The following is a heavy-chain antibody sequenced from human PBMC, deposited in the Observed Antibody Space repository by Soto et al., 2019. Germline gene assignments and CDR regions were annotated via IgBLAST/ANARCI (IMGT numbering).Heavy chain of an antibody. CDR1: GYTCTCWD. V-gene: IGHV1-2*02. CDR2: INPNSGGT. D-gene: IGHD4-17*01. J-gene: IGHJ6*02. Sequence: RFSCNPSGYTCTCWDMHCVQKAPGQGLEWMGWINPNSGGTNYAQKFQGRVTMTRDTSISTDYMELSRLRSDDTAVYYCERHPTYYSAMALWGHGTTVPVSS. CDR3: ERHPTYYSAMAL.